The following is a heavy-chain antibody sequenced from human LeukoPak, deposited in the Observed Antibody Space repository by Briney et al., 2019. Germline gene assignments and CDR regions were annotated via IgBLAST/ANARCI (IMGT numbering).Heavy chain of an antibody. CDR3: ARGPLNWFDP. CDR2: IYYSGST. J-gene: IGHJ5*02. V-gene: IGHV4-59*01. Sequence: SETLSLTCTVSGGSMSNNYWSWIRQPPGKGLEGIGYIYYSGSTDYNPSLKSRVTISGDTSKNQFSLKLSSVTAADTAVYYCARGPLNWFDPWGQGTLVTVSS. CDR1: GGSMSNNY.